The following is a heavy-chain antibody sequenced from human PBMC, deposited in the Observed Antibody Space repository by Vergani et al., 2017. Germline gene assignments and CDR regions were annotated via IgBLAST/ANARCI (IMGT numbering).Heavy chain of an antibody. D-gene: IGHD6-6*01. CDR2: INHSGST. V-gene: IGHV4-34*01. Sequence: QVQLQQWGAGLLKPSETLSLTCAVYGGSFSGYYWSWIRQPPGKGLEWIGEINHSGSTNYNPSLKSRVTISVDTSKNQFSLKLSSVTDADTAVYYCARCGIAARQQCYMDVWGKGTTVTVSS. CDR1: GGSFSGYY. CDR3: ARCGIAARQQCYMDV. J-gene: IGHJ6*03.